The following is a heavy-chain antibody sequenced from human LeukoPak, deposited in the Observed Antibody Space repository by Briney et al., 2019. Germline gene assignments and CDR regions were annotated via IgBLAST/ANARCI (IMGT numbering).Heavy chain of an antibody. D-gene: IGHD7-27*01. J-gene: IGHJ3*01. Sequence: GGSLRLSCAASGFTFSSYEMNWVRQAPGKGLEWVSYISSSGSTIYYADSVKGRFTISRDNSKNTVYLQMSSLRVEDTAVYYCAKLIGADAFDFWGQGTIVTVSS. CDR2: ISSSGSTI. CDR1: GFTFSSYE. V-gene: IGHV3-48*03. CDR3: AKLIGADAFDF.